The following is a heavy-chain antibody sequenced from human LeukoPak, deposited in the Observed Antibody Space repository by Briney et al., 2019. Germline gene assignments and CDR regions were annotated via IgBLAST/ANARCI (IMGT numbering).Heavy chain of an antibody. V-gene: IGHV3-21*01. Sequence: GGSLRLSCAASGFTFSSYSMNWVRQAPEKGLEWVSSISSSSSYIYYADSVKGRFTISRDNAKNSLYLQMNSLRAEDTAVYYCARSPGYCSGGSCYVPFDYWGQGTLVTVSS. CDR2: ISSSSSYI. D-gene: IGHD2-15*01. J-gene: IGHJ4*02. CDR3: ARSPGYCSGGSCYVPFDY. CDR1: GFTFSSYS.